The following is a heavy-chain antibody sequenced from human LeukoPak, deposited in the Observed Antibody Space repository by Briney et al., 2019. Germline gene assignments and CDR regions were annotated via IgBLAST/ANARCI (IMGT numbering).Heavy chain of an antibody. V-gene: IGHV3-11*06. Sequence: PGGSLRLSCAASGFTFSDYYMSWIRQAPGKGLEWVSSISSSSSYIYYADSVKGRFTISRDNAKNSLYLQMNSLRAEDTAVYYCARDRSNYYGRSYYMDVWGKGTTVTVSS. CDR2: ISSSSSYI. D-gene: IGHD3-10*01. J-gene: IGHJ6*03. CDR3: ARDRSNYYGRSYYMDV. CDR1: GFTFSDYY.